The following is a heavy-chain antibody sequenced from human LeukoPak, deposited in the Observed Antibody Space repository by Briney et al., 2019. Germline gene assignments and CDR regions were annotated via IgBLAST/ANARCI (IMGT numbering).Heavy chain of an antibody. CDR2: IYYSGST. J-gene: IGHJ5*02. CDR3: ARDLPYYDSSGYWVGNLFDP. D-gene: IGHD3-22*01. Sequence: PSETLSLTCTVSGGSISSYYWSWIRQPPGKGLEWIGYIYYSGSTNYNPSLKSRVTISVDTSKNQFSLKLSSVTAADTAVYYCARDLPYYDSSGYWVGNLFDPWGQGTLVTVSS. CDR1: GGSISSYY. V-gene: IGHV4-59*01.